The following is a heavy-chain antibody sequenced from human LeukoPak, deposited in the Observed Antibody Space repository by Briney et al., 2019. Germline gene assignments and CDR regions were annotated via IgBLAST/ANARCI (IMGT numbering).Heavy chain of an antibody. Sequence: PGGSLRLSCAASGFTFSSYGMLWLRQAPEKALEWVSYISSSSSTIYYADSVKGRFTISRDNAKNSLYLQMNSLRAEDTAVYYCASLAGGYFIDHWGQGTLVTVSS. CDR3: ASLAGGYFIDH. J-gene: IGHJ4*02. CDR2: ISSSSSTI. V-gene: IGHV3-48*01. D-gene: IGHD1-26*01. CDR1: GFTFSSYG.